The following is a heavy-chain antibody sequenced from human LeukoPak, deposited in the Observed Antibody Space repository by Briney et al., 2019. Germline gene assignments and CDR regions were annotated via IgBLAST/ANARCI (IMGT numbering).Heavy chain of an antibody. Sequence: TGESLKISCKGSGYSFTTYWIGWVRQMPGKGLEWMGIIYPGDSDTKHSPSFQGQVTISADKSINTAYLQWSSLKASDTAMYYCARSYYSDSSGYYFDYWGQGTLVTVSS. D-gene: IGHD3-22*01. J-gene: IGHJ4*02. CDR2: IYPGDSDT. CDR1: GYSFTTYW. V-gene: IGHV5-51*01. CDR3: ARSYYSDSSGYYFDY.